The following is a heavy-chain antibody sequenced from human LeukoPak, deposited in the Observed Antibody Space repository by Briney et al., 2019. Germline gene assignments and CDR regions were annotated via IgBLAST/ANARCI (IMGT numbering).Heavy chain of an antibody. J-gene: IGHJ6*03. Sequence: SETPSLTCTVSGYSISSGYYWGWIGQPPGKGLEWIGSIYHSGSTYYNPSLKSRVTISVDTSKNQFSLKLSSVTAADTAVYYCARAITQIGWYYYYYMDVWGKGTTVTVSS. CDR1: GYSISSGYY. V-gene: IGHV4-38-2*02. D-gene: IGHD2-15*01. CDR2: IYHSGST. CDR3: ARAITQIGWYYYYYMDV.